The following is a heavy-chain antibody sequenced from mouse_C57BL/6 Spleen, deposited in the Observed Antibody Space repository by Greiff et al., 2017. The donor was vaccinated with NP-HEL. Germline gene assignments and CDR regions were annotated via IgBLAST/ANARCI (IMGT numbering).Heavy chain of an antibody. CDR1: GYTFTDYY. J-gene: IGHJ1*03. CDR3: ARAYYSNYWYFDV. V-gene: IGHV1-84*01. CDR2: IYPGSGNT. D-gene: IGHD2-5*01. Sequence: QVHVKQSGPELVKPGASVKISCKASGYTFTDYYINWVKQRPGQGLEWIGWIYPGSGNTKYNEKFKGKATFTVDTSSSTAYMQLSSLTSEDSAVYFCARAYYSNYWYFDVWGTGTTVTVSS.